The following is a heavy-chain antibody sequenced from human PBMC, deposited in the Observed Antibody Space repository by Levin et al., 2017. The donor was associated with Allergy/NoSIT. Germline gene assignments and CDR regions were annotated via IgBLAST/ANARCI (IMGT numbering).Heavy chain of an antibody. V-gene: IGHV3-7*01. J-gene: IGHJ4*02. Sequence: PGGSLRLSCAASGFTFSSYWMSWVRQAPGKGLEWVANIKQDGSEKYYVDSVKGRFTISRDNAKNSLYLQMNSLRAEDTAVYYCARGVAAAGTMGFDYWGQGTLVTVSS. CDR1: GFTFSSYW. CDR3: ARGVAAAGTMGFDY. CDR2: IKQDGSEK. D-gene: IGHD6-13*01.